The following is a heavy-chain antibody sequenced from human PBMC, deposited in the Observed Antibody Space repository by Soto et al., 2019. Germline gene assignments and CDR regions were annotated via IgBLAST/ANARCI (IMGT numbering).Heavy chain of an antibody. V-gene: IGHV3-30-3*01. Sequence: QVQLVESGGGVVQPGRSLRLSCAASGFTFSSYAMHWVRQAPGKGLEWVAVISYDGSNKYYADSVKGRFTISRDNSKNTLYLQMNSLRAEDTAVYYCAREDGDYGWGPHFDYWGRGTLVTVSS. CDR1: GFTFSSYA. CDR3: AREDGDYGWGPHFDY. D-gene: IGHD4-17*01. J-gene: IGHJ4*02. CDR2: ISYDGSNK.